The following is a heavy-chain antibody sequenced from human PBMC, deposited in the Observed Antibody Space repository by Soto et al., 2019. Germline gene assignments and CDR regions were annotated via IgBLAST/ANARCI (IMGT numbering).Heavy chain of an antibody. CDR2: ISYDGSNK. Sequence: GGSLRLSCAASGFTFSSYGMHWVRQAPGKGLEWVAVISYDGSNKYYADSVKGRFTISRDNSKNTLYLQMNSLRAEDTAVYYCAKDNGYYYYYMDVWGKGTTVTVSS. V-gene: IGHV3-30*18. J-gene: IGHJ6*03. CDR3: AKDNGYYYYYMDV. CDR1: GFTFSSYG.